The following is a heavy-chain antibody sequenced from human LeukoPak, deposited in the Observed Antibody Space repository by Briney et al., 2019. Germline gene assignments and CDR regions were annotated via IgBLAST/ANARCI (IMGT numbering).Heavy chain of an antibody. V-gene: IGHV1-69*04. Sequence: SVKVSCKASGYTFTSYGISWVRQAPGQGLEWMGRIIPILGIANYAQKFQGRVTITADKSTSTAYMELSSLRSEDTAVYYCARRGSGYDLNLDYWGQGTLVTVSS. CDR3: ARRGSGYDLNLDY. CDR2: IIPILGIA. D-gene: IGHD5-12*01. CDR1: GYTFTSYG. J-gene: IGHJ4*02.